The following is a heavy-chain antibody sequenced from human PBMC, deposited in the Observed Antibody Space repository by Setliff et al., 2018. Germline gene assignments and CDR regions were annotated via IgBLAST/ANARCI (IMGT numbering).Heavy chain of an antibody. J-gene: IGHJ6*03. D-gene: IGHD6-19*01. CDR2: INRRGST. CDR3: ARATSGRYSAYYYYMDV. CDR1: GGSVNSGYDN. Sequence: NPSETLSLTCTVSGGSVNSGYDNWNWLRQPAGKGLEWIGHINRRGSTNFTPSLKSRVTISLDTSKNQFSLNLTSVTAADTAVYYCARATSGRYSAYYYYMDVWGKGTTVTVSS. V-gene: IGHV4-61*09.